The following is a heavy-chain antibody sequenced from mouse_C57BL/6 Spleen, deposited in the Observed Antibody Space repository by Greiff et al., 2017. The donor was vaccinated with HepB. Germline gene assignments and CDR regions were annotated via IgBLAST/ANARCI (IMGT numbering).Heavy chain of an antibody. J-gene: IGHJ3*01. CDR1: GYTFTDYY. V-gene: IGHV1-19*01. D-gene: IGHD4-1*01. Sequence: VQLQQSGPVLVKPGASVKMSCKASGYTFTDYYMNWVKQSHGKSLEWIGVINPYNGGTSYNQKFKGKATLTVDKSSSTAYMELNSLTSEDSAVYYCARLELTGTFPFAYWGQGTLVTVSA. CDR3: ARLELTGTFPFAY. CDR2: INPYNGGT.